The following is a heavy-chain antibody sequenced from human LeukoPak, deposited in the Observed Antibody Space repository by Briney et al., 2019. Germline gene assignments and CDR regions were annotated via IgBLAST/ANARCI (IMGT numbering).Heavy chain of an antibody. V-gene: IGHV3-15*01. CDR2: IKSKTDGGTT. Sequence: GGSLRLSCAGSGFIFSNAWMSWVRQAPGKGLEWVGRIKSKTDGGTTDYPAPVKGRFTISRDDSKNTLYLQMKSLKTEDTAVCYCTTDAATEVSLDYWGQGTLVTVSS. CDR1: GFIFSNAW. D-gene: IGHD6-25*01. J-gene: IGHJ4*02. CDR3: TTDAATEVSLDY.